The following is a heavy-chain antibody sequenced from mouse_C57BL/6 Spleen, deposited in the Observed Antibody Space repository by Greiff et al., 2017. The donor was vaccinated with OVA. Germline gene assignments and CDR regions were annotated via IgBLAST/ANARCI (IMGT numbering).Heavy chain of an antibody. V-gene: IGHV1-64*01. CDR1: GYTFTSYW. Sequence: VQLQQPGAELVKPGASVKLSCKASGYTFTSYWMHWVKQRPGQGLEWIGMIHPNSGSTNYNAKFKSKATLTVDKSSSTAYMQLSSLTSEDSAVYYCARYYYGFDYWGQGTTLTVSS. J-gene: IGHJ2*01. CDR3: ARYYYGFDY. CDR2: IHPNSGST. D-gene: IGHD1-1*02.